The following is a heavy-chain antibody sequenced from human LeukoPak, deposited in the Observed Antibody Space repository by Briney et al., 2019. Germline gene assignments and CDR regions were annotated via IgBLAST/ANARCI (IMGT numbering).Heavy chain of an antibody. CDR2: IIPILGIA. CDR1: GYTFTSYG. Sequence: SVKVSCKASGYTFTSYGISWVRQAPGQGLEWMGRIIPILGIANYAQKFQGRVTITADKSTSTAYMELSSLRSEDTAVYYCAREEEDAFDIWGQGTMVTVPS. J-gene: IGHJ3*02. V-gene: IGHV1-69*04. CDR3: AREEEDAFDI.